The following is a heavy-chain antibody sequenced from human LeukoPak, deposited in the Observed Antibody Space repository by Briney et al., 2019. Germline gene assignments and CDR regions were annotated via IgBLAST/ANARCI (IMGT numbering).Heavy chain of an antibody. V-gene: IGHV3-48*03. D-gene: IGHD6-13*01. CDR2: ISSSGSTI. CDR3: ARDSSSWYFDY. CDR1: GFTFSSYE. J-gene: IGHJ4*02. Sequence: GGSLRLSCAASGFTFSSYEVHWVRQAPGKGLEWVSYISSSGSTIYYADSVKRRFTVSRDNAKNSLYLQMNSLRAEYTAVYYCARDSSSWYFDYWGQGNLVTVSS.